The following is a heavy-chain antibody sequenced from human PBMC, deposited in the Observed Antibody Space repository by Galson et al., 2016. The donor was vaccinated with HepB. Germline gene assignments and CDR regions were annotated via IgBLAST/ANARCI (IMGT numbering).Heavy chain of an antibody. CDR2: TYYRSKWYN. D-gene: IGHD6-19*01. J-gene: IGHJ3*02. CDR1: GDSVSSNTAA. CDR3: ARDLLGSGWYGFGLRSRAFDI. Sequence: CAISGDSVSSNTAAWNWIRQSPSRGLEWLGRTYYRSKWYNDYALSVKSRITFNTDTSKNQFSLHLNSVTPEDTAIYYCARDLLGSGWYGFGLRSRAFDIWGQGTMVTVSS. V-gene: IGHV6-1*01.